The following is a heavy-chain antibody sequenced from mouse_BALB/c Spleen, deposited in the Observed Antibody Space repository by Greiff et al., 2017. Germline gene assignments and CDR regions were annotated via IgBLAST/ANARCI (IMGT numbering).Heavy chain of an antibody. D-gene: IGHD1-2*01. V-gene: IGHV5-6-5*01. Sequence: DVHLVESGGGLVKPGGSLKLSCAASGFTFSSYAMSWVRQTPEKRLEWVASISSGGSTYYPDSVKGRFTISRDNARNILYLQMSSLRSEDTAMYYCARGDYGYGAMDYWGQGTSVTVSS. CDR2: ISSGGST. CDR3: ARGDYGYGAMDY. J-gene: IGHJ4*01. CDR1: GFTFSSYA.